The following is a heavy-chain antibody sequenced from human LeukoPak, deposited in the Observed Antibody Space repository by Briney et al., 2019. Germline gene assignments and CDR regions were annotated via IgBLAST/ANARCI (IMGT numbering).Heavy chain of an antibody. CDR3: ARDPPAAWGRFQH. CDR2: ISSSGSTI. D-gene: IGHD2-2*01. V-gene: IGHV3-48*03. J-gene: IGHJ1*01. CDR1: GFTFSSYE. Sequence: GGSLRLSCAASGFTFSSYEMNWVRQAPGKGLEWVSYISSSGSTIYFADSVKGRFTISRDNAKNSLYLQMNSLRAEDTAVYYCARDPPAAWGRFQHWGQGTLVTVSS.